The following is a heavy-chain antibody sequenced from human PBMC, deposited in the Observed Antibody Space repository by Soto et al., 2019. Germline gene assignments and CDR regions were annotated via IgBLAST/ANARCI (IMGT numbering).Heavy chain of an antibody. D-gene: IGHD3-10*02. J-gene: IGHJ4*01. V-gene: IGHV3-15*07. Sequence: RRSLRLSCAASGFTLTDAGINWVLQIPGKGLEWVGRIRSNIDGGTTDYAAPVKVRFAVSIDDSRSVVYLKMNSLTTEDTAIYYCIIDSRLSKVFVRFAYWGHGTLVTVSS. CDR2: IRSNIDGGTT. CDR3: IIDSRLSKVFVRFAY. CDR1: GFTLTDAG.